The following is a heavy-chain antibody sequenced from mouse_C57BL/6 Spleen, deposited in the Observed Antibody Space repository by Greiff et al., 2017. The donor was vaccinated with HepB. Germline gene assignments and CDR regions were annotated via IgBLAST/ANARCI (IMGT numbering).Heavy chain of an antibody. CDR3: TREGDYGSSYCYFDY. CDR1: GFTFSSYA. J-gene: IGHJ2*01. Sequence: EVMLVESGEGLVKPGGSLKLSCAASGFTFSSYAMSWVRQTPEKRLEWVAYISSGGDYIYYADTVKGRFTISRDNARNTLYLQMSSLKSEDTAMYYCTREGDYGSSYCYFDYWGQGTTLTVSS. CDR2: ISSGGDYI. V-gene: IGHV5-9-1*02. D-gene: IGHD1-1*01.